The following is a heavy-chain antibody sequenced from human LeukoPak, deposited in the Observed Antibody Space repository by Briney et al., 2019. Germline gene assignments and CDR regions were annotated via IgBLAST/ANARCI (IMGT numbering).Heavy chain of an antibody. V-gene: IGHV4-4*07. J-gene: IGHJ4*02. CDR2: IYTSGST. CDR3: ARLSRGAVADY. Sequence: SEALSLTCTVSGGSISSYYWSWIRQPAGKGLQWIGRIYTSGSTNYNPSLKSRVTFSVDTSKNQLSLKVSSVTAADTAVYYCARLSRGAVADYWGQGTLVTVSS. CDR1: GGSISSYY. D-gene: IGHD6-19*01.